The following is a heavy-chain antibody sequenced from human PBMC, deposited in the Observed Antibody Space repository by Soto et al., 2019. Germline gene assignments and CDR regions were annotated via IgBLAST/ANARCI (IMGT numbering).Heavy chain of an antibody. CDR1: GFTCRSYA. J-gene: IGHJ4*02. D-gene: IGHD4-17*01. V-gene: IGHV3-23*01. CDR2: ISGSGDTT. Sequence: EVQVLESGGGLVQPGGSLRLSCVVSGFTCRSYAMSWVRLAPGKGLEWVSGISGSGDTTYYADSAKGRFTISRDNSKNMLYLQMNSLRADDTAVYHCATDYGDSLDYFDYWGQGTLVTVSS. CDR3: ATDYGDSLDYFDY.